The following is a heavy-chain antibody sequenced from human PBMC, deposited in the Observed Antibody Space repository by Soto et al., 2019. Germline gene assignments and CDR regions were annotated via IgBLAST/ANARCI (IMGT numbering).Heavy chain of an antibody. Sequence: QVQLVESGGGVVQPGRSLRLSCAASGFTFSSYAMHWVRQAPGKGLEWVAVISYDGSNKYYADSVKGRFTISRDNSKNTLYLQMNSLRAEDTAVYYCARAVADDTIFGVVIRKTYYFDYWGQGTLVTVSS. J-gene: IGHJ4*02. CDR1: GFTFSSYA. CDR2: ISYDGSNK. CDR3: ARAVADDTIFGVVIRKTYYFDY. V-gene: IGHV3-30-3*01. D-gene: IGHD3-3*01.